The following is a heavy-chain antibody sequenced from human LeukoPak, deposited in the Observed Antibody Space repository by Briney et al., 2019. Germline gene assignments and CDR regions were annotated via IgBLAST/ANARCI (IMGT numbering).Heavy chain of an antibody. D-gene: IGHD2-21*01. V-gene: IGHV3-30*02. CDR2: IHYDGINK. CDR3: AKAPVTSCRGAYCYPFDS. CDR1: GFTFSISA. J-gene: IGHJ4*02. Sequence: GGSLRLSCTASGFTFSISALHWVRQAPGKGLEWVAFIHYDGINKYYADSVRGRFTISRDNSKNTLYLQMNSLRAEDAAVYFCAKAPVTSCRGAYCYPFDSWGQGTLVTVSS.